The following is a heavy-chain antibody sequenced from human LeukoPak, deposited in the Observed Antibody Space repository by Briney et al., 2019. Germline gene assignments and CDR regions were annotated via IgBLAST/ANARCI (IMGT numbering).Heavy chain of an antibody. CDR1: GGSFSGYY. CDR2: INHSGST. V-gene: IGHV4-34*01. CDR3: ARGGDSGSYWVY. Sequence: SETLSLTCAVYGGSFSGYYWSWIRQPPGKGLEWNGEINHSGSTNYNPSLKSRVTISVDTSKNQFSLKLSSVTAADTAVYYCARGGDSGSYWVYWGQGTLVTVSS. J-gene: IGHJ4*02. D-gene: IGHD1-26*01.